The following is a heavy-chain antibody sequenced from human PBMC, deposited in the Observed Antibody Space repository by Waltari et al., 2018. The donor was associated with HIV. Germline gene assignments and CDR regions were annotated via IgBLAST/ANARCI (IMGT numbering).Heavy chain of an antibody. V-gene: IGHV3-13*01. CDR1: GFTFSSYD. Sequence: EVQLVESGGGLVQPGGSLRLSCAASGFTFSSYDMHWVRQARGKGLELVSAFGTAWETNDPGSVKGRFTSHRENAKNSLFLQMNSPRAGDTAVYYGARGGFGYDGRGMDVWGQGTTVTVSS. CDR3: ARGGFGYDGRGMDV. D-gene: IGHD3-10*01. J-gene: IGHJ6*02. CDR2: FGTAWET.